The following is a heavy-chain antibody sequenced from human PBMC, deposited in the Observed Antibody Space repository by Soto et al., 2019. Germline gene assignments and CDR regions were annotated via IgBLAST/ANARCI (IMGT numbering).Heavy chain of an antibody. V-gene: IGHV3-7*01. CDR1: GFIFSNYW. Sequence: PAWSLRLSCAASGFIFSNYWMTWVLQTPGRGLEWVANINEDGSEKGYVDSVKGRFTIARDNTGNSLILQMNNLRAEDTAVYYCARDITKGACCLDYWGQGTLVTVSS. D-gene: IGHD1-20*01. CDR2: INEDGSEK. CDR3: ARDITKGACCLDY. J-gene: IGHJ4*02.